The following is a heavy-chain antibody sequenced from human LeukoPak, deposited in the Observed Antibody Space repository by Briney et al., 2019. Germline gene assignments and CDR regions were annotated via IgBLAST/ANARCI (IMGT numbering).Heavy chain of an antibody. J-gene: IGHJ3*02. CDR1: GGSISSSSYY. Sequence: SETLSLTCTVSGGSISSSSYYWGWIRQPPGKGLEWIGSIYYSGSTYYNPSLKSRVTISVDTSKNQFSLKLSSVTAADTAVYYCARPSTTVVTYDAFDIWGQGTMVTVSS. V-gene: IGHV4-39*07. CDR3: ARPSTTVVTYDAFDI. D-gene: IGHD4-23*01. CDR2: IYYSGST.